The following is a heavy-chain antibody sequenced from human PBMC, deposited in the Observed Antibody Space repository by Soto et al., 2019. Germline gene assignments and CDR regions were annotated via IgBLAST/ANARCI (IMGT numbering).Heavy chain of an antibody. CDR2: TYYRSKWYN. CDR3: ARGSHDSTWS. CDR1: GDSVSSNSAA. D-gene: IGHD2-2*01. V-gene: IGHV6-1*01. J-gene: IGHJ5*02. Sequence: PSQTLSLTCAISGDSVSSNSAAWSWIRQSPSRGLEWLGRTYYRSKWYNDYAVSVNSRITINPDTSKNQFSLQLTSVTPEDTAVYSCARGSHDSTWSWGQGTLVTVSS.